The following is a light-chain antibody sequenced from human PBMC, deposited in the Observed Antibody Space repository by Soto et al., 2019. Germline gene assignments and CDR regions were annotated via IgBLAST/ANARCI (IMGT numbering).Light chain of an antibody. CDR1: SSDVGSYNY. CDR3: SPYTTTSTYV. CDR2: DVS. J-gene: IGLJ1*01. V-gene: IGLV2-14*01. Sequence: QSALTQPASVSGSPGQSITISCTGTSSDVGSYNYVSWYQQHPGKAPKVMIYDVSNRPSGVSYRFSGSKSGNTASLTISGLQAEDEADYYCSPYTTTSTYVFGTGTKVNVL.